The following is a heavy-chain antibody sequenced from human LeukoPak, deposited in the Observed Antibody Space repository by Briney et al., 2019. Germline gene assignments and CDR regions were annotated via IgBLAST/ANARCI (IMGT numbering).Heavy chain of an antibody. CDR3: VRNYGSGIYGYGLEV. CDR2: IWNDGSNK. Sequence: GGSLRLSCAASGFIFSSYGMHWVRQAPGKGLEWVAVIWNDGSNKYYADSVKGRVTISRDTSKNTLFLQMNSLRDEDTAVYYCVRNYGSGIYGYGLEVWGQGTTVTVSS. J-gene: IGHJ6*02. D-gene: IGHD3-10*01. V-gene: IGHV3-33*01. CDR1: GFIFSSYG.